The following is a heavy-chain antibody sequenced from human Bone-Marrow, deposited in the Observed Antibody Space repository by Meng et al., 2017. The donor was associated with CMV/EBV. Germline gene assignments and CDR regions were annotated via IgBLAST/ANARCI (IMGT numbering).Heavy chain of an antibody. CDR1: GYTFPGYY. CDR3: AGGGWTFDP. D-gene: IGHD6-19*01. CDR2: INPNSGGT. Sequence: MVSCKPSGYTFPGYYLLWVRQAPGQGLEWMGWINPNSGGTNYAQEFQGRVTMTTDTSISTVYMKLSRLTTDDTAVYYCAGGGWTFDPWGQGTLVTVSS. J-gene: IGHJ5*02. V-gene: IGHV1-2*02.